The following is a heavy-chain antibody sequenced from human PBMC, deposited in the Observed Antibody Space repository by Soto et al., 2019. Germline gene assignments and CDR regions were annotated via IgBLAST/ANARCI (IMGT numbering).Heavy chain of an antibody. CDR2: IIPIFGIA. Sequence: QVQLVQSGAEVKKPGSSVKVSCKASGGTFSSYAISWVRQAPGQGLEWMGGIIPIFGIANYAQKFQGRVTITADKSTSTAYMELSSLRSEDTAVYYCARDRDSGSYDGWFDPWGQGTLVTVSS. D-gene: IGHD1-26*01. V-gene: IGHV1-69*17. CDR3: ARDRDSGSYDGWFDP. J-gene: IGHJ5*02. CDR1: GGTFSSYA.